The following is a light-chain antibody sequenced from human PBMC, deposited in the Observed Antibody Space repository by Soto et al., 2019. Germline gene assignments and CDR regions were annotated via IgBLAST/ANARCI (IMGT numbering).Light chain of an antibody. J-gene: IGLJ3*02. Sequence: QSVLTQPASVSGSPGQSITISCTGTSSDVGNSNRVSWYQHHPGTDPKVMIYEGIKRPSGVSIRFSGSKSGNTASLTISGLQAEDEAYYYCSSYAGSGTWVFGGGTKLTVL. CDR1: SSDVGNSNR. V-gene: IGLV2-23*01. CDR2: EGI. CDR3: SSYAGSGTWV.